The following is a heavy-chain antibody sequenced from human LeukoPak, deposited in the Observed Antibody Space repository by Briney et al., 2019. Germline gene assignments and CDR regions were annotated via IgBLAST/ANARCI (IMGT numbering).Heavy chain of an antibody. CDR3: AREVIASSWTFDY. CDR1: GGSISSYY. D-gene: IGHD6-13*01. CDR2: IYYSGST. Sequence: SETLSLTCTVSGGSISSYYWSWIRQPPGKGLEWIGYIYYSGSTYYNPSLKSRVTISVDTSKNQFSLKLSSVTAADTAVYYCAREVIASSWTFDYWGQGTLVTVSS. J-gene: IGHJ4*02. V-gene: IGHV4-59*12.